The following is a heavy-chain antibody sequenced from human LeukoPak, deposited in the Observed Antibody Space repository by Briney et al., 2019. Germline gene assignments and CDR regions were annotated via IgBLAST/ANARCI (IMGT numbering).Heavy chain of an antibody. CDR3: ARHRVGSSWYSNWFDP. V-gene: IGHV4-39*01. D-gene: IGHD6-13*01. J-gene: IGHJ5*02. Sequence: SETLSLTCTVSGGSISSSSYYWGWIRQPPGKGLEWIGSIYYSGSTYYNPSLKSRVTISVDTSKNQFSLKLSSVTAADTAVYYCARHRVGSSWYSNWFDPWGQGTLSPSPQ. CDR1: GGSISSSSYY. CDR2: IYYSGST.